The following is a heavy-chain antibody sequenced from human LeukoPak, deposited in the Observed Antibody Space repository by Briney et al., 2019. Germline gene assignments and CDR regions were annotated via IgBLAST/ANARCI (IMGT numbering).Heavy chain of an antibody. CDR2: IIPIFGTA. D-gene: IGHD1-26*01. CDR3: ARGPLVGATTPGSV. Sequence: SVKVSCKASGYTFTSYAMHWVRQAPGQGLEWMGRIIPIFGTANYAQKFQGRVTITTDESTSTAYMELSSLRSEDTAVYYCARGPLVGATTPGSVWGQGTLVTVSS. V-gene: IGHV1-69*05. J-gene: IGHJ4*02. CDR1: GYTFTSYA.